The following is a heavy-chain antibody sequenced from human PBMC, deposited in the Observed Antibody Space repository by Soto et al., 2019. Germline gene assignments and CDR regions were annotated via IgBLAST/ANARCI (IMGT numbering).Heavy chain of an antibody. J-gene: IGHJ6*02. CDR2: TYYRSKWYN. CDR3: ARAPRAIVVVITTVRPYYYGMDV. Sequence: SQTLSLTCAISGDSVSSNSAAWNWIRQSPSRGLEWLGRTYYRSKWYNDYAVSVKSRITINPDTSKNQFSLQLNSVTPEDTAVYSCARAPRAIVVVITTVRPYYYGMDVWGQGTTVTVSS. D-gene: IGHD3-22*01. CDR1: GDSVSSNSAA. V-gene: IGHV6-1*01.